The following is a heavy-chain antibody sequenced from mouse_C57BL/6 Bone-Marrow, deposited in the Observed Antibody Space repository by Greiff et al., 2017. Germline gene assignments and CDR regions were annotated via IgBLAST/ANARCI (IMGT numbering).Heavy chain of an antibody. D-gene: IGHD3-2*02. CDR3: ARDRDLDSSGAFDY. CDR2: ISDGGSYT. J-gene: IGHJ4*01. CDR1: GFTFSSYA. V-gene: IGHV5-4*01. Sequence: EVNLVESGGGLVKPGGSLKLSCAASGFTFSSYAMSWVRQTPEKRLEWVATISDGGSYTYYPENVKGRFTISRDNAKNNLYLQMSHLKSEDTAMDSCARDRDLDSSGAFDYWGQGTSVTVSS.